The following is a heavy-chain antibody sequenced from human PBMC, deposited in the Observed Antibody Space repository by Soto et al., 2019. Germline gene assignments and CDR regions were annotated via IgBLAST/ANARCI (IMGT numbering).Heavy chain of an antibody. Sequence: GESLKISCKGSGYSFTSYWIGWVRQMPGKGLEWMGIIYPGDSDTRYSPSFQGQVTISADKSISTAYPQWSSLKASDTAMYYCARTAATGKYYYGVDVWGQGTTVTV. CDR3: ARTAATGKYYYGVDV. CDR1: GYSFTSYW. CDR2: IYPGDSDT. D-gene: IGHD6-13*01. V-gene: IGHV5-51*01. J-gene: IGHJ6*02.